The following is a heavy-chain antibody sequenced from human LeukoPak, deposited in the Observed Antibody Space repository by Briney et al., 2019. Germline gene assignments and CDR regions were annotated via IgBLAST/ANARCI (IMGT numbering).Heavy chain of an antibody. CDR3: ARRPPLIAVAGDYYYGMDV. D-gene: IGHD6-19*01. Sequence: SETLSLTCVVSGYSISSSNYWGWIRQPPGKGLEWIGSIYYSGSTYYNPSLKSRVTISVDTSKNQFSLKLSSVTAADTAVYYCARRPPLIAVAGDYYYGMDVWGQGTTVTVSS. CDR2: IYYSGST. J-gene: IGHJ6*02. V-gene: IGHV4-39*01. CDR1: GYSISSSNY.